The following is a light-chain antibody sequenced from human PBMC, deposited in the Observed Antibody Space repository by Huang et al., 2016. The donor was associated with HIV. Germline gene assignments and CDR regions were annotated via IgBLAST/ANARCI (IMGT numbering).Light chain of an antibody. CDR1: QGVSNN. CDR2: GAS. V-gene: IGKV3D-15*01. CDR3: QHYNNWPPWT. Sequence: EIVMTQSPATLSVSPGERATLSCRASQGVSNNIAGYQQKPGQTPRLLIHGASTRATGIAAKFSGRGSGTDFTHTITSLQPEDSAVYYCQHYNNWPPWTFGPGTQVEI. J-gene: IGKJ1*01.